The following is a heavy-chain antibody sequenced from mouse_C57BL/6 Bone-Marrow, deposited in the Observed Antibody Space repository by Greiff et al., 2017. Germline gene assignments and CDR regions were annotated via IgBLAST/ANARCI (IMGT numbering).Heavy chain of an antibody. CDR3: ARDYDNDGAY. D-gene: IGHD2-4*01. CDR2: IDPSDSYP. J-gene: IGHJ3*01. CDR1: GYTFTSYW. V-gene: IGHV1-69*01. Sequence: VQLQQPGAELVMPGASVKLSCKASGYTFTSYWMHWVKQRPGQGLEWIGEIDPSDSYPNYNPKFKGKSTLTVDKSSSTAYMQLSSLTAEDSAVCYGARDYDNDGAYWGQGTLVTVSA.